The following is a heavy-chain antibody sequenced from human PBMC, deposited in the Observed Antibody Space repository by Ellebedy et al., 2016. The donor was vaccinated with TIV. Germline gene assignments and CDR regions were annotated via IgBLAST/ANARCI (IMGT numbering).Heavy chain of an antibody. D-gene: IGHD5-18*01. V-gene: IGHV3-33*01. CDR1: GFTFSSYG. CDR2: IWYDGSNK. J-gene: IGHJ6*03. CDR3: ARELGYSYGYYMDV. Sequence: GESLKISCAASGFTFSSYGMHWVRQAPGKGLEWVAVIWYDGSNKYYADSVKGRFTISRDNSKNTLYLQMNSLRAEDTAVYYCARELGYSYGYYMDVWGKGTTVTVSS.